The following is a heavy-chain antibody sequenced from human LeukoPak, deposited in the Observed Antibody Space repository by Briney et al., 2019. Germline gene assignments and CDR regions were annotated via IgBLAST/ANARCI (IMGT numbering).Heavy chain of an antibody. D-gene: IGHD4-17*01. CDR2: VFASGST. CDR3: ARHQHYGDYDYFDF. CDR1: GGSVSGHY. Sequence: SETLSLTCSVSGGSVSGHYWSWIRQTPERGLEWLGFVFASGSTNYNPFFKSRVTMSADMSRNQFYLGLQSVSAADTGVYFCARHQHYGDYDYFDFWGQGTLVTVSP. V-gene: IGHV4-59*08. J-gene: IGHJ4*02.